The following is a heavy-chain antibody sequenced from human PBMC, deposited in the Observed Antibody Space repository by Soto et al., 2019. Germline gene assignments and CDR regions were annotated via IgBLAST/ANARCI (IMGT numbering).Heavy chain of an antibody. CDR2: IKPDESEE. CDR1: GFTFSDSW. J-gene: IGHJ5*02. D-gene: IGHD4-4*01. V-gene: IGHV3-7*01. Sequence: EVQLVESGGGLVQPGGSLRLSCTASGFTFSDSWMTWVRQARGKGLEWVARIKPDESEEKYADSVKGRFSISRDNAKNSMYLQMDSLRGEDTAVYYCVRGGSNYASWGQGTLVTVSS. CDR3: VRGGSNYAS.